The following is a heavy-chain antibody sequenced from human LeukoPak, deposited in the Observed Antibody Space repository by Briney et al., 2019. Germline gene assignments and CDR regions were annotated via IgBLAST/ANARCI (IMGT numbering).Heavy chain of an antibody. CDR3: ATSLRYFDYGMNV. V-gene: IGHV3-33*01. Sequence: PGRSLRLPCAASGFTFSSYGMHWVRRAPGKGLEWVAVIWYDGSNKYYADSVKGRFTISRDNSKNTLYLQMNSLRAEDTAVYYCATSLRYFDYGMNVWGQGTTVTVSS. CDR2: IWYDGSNK. D-gene: IGHD3-9*01. CDR1: GFTFSSYG. J-gene: IGHJ6*02.